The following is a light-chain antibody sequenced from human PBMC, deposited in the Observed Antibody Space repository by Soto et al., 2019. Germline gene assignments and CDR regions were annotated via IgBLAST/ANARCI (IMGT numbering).Light chain of an antibody. J-gene: IGLJ2*01. CDR3: QSCDKDLSAVV. CDR1: SSDIGAGYR. CDR2: DNT. V-gene: IGLV1-40*01. Sequence: QSVLTQPPSVSGAPGERVTISCTGSSSDIGAGYRVRWYQQVPGTAPKLLIYDNTNRPSGVPDRFSGSKSGTSASLAISGLQAEDEADYYCQSCDKDLSAVVFGGGTKLTVL.